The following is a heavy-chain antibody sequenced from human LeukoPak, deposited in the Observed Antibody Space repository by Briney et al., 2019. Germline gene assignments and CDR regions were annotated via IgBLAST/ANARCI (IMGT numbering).Heavy chain of an antibody. J-gene: IGHJ4*02. CDR1: GFTFSSYI. Sequence: PGGSLRLPCAASGFTFSSYIMSWVRQAPGKGLEWVSGISGSGGSTSYADSVKGRFTISRDKSKNTLYLQTNSLRAEDTAVYYCAKEGNTAMAFDYWGQGTLVTVSS. D-gene: IGHD5-18*01. CDR2: ISGSGGST. CDR3: AKEGNTAMAFDY. V-gene: IGHV3-23*01.